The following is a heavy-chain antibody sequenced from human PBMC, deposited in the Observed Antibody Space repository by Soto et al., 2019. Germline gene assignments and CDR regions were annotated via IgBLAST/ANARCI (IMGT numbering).Heavy chain of an antibody. D-gene: IGHD4-17*01. J-gene: IGHJ6*03. CDR2: FDPEDGET. CDR3: ATSFYGLHHPYYNYYYMDV. CDR1: GYTLTELS. Sequence: ASVKVSCKVSGYTLTELSMHWVRQAPGKGLEWMGGFDPEDGETIYAQKFQGRVTMTEDTSTDTAYMELSSLRSEDTAVYYCATSFYGLHHPYYNYYYMDVWGKGTTVTVSS. V-gene: IGHV1-24*01.